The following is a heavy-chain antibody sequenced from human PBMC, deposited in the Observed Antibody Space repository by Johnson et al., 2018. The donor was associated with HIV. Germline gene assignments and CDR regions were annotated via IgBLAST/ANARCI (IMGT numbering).Heavy chain of an antibody. V-gene: IGHV3-64*01. D-gene: IGHD3-22*01. CDR3: ARDSDSLYAFDI. Sequence: VQLVESGGGLVQPGGSLRLSCAASGFTFSTYAMNWVRQAPGKGLEYVSAISSNGGSTYYTNSLKDRFTISRDNSKNTLYLQMGSLRAEDTAVYYCARDSDSLYAFDIWGQGTMVTVSS. CDR2: ISSNGGST. CDR1: GFTFSTYA. J-gene: IGHJ3*02.